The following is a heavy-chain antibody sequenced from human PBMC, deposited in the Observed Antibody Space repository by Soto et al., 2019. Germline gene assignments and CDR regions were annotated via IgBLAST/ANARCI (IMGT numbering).Heavy chain of an antibody. D-gene: IGHD6-13*01. J-gene: IGHJ5*02. Sequence: NPSETLSLTCTVSGCSISSGTSYWSWIRQHPGKGLEWIGYIYYSGSTYYNPSLKSRVTISVDTSKNQFSLKLSSVTAADTAVYYCARCYEAAAGTMRDYNWFDPWGQGTLVTVSS. V-gene: IGHV4-31*03. CDR1: GCSISSGTSY. CDR3: ARCYEAAAGTMRDYNWFDP. CDR2: IYYSGST.